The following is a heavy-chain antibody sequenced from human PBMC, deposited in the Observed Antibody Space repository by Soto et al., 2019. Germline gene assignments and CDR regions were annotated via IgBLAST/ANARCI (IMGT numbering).Heavy chain of an antibody. D-gene: IGHD2-2*01. Sequence: SVKVSCKASGFTLSNSAIQWMRQARGERLEWIGWIVVGSGNTNYAQKIQERVTIIRDMSTSTSYMELSSLTSEDTAVYYCVLCTTTSCYGKFDYWGQGTLVTVSS. V-gene: IGHV1-58*02. CDR3: VLCTTTSCYGKFDY. CDR1: GFTLSNSA. CDR2: IVVGSGNT. J-gene: IGHJ4*02.